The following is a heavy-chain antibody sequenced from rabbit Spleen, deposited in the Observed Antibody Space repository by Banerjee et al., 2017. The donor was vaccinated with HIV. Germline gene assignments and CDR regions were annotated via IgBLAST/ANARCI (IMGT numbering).Heavy chain of an antibody. CDR3: GRSYAGYGLVRLDL. J-gene: IGHJ3*01. CDR2: IHTNKPSNT. Sequence: QSLEESGGDLVKPGASLTLTCIASGVSFSGDSYMCWVRQAPGKGLEWIACIHTNKPSNTYYATWAKGRFTISKTSSTTVTLQMTSLTAADTATYFCGRSYAGYGLVRLDLWGQGTLVTVS. V-gene: IGHV1S40*01. CDR1: GVSFSGDSY. D-gene: IGHD7-1*01.